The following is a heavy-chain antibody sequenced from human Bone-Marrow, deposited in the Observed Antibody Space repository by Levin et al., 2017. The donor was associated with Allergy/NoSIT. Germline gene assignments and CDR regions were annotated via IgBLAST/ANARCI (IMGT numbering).Heavy chain of an antibody. V-gene: IGHV3-48*03. CDR3: AREFLFGDYEGAFDI. CDR2: ISGKAFDR. J-gene: IGHJ3*02. D-gene: IGHD4-17*01. Sequence: GGSLRLSCEASGFIFGDYEMSWVRQAPGKRLEWVSYISGKAFDRYYADSVKGRFTISRDNDRNSVYLQMTNLRADDTAVYFCAREFLFGDYEGAFDIWGQGILVTVSS. CDR1: GFIFGDYE.